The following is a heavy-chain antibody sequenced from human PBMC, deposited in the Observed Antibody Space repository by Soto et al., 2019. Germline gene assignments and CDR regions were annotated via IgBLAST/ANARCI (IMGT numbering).Heavy chain of an antibody. V-gene: IGHV3-30*18. Sequence: QVQLVESGGGVVQPGRSLRLSCAASGFTFSSYGMYWVRQAPGKGLEWVAVISYDGSNKYYADSVKGRFTISRDNSKNTLYLQMNSLRAEDTAVYYCAKDGELRASRDAFDIWGQGTMVTVSS. D-gene: IGHD1-7*01. CDR1: GFTFSSYG. CDR2: ISYDGSNK. CDR3: AKDGELRASRDAFDI. J-gene: IGHJ3*02.